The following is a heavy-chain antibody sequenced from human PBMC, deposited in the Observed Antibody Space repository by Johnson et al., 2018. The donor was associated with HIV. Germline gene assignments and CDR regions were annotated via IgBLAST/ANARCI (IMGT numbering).Heavy chain of an antibody. CDR1: GFTFSSYA. Sequence: QVQLVESGGGVVQPGRSLRLSCAASGFTFSSYAMHWVRQAPGKGLEWVAVISYDGSNKYYADSVKGRFTISRDNSKNTLYLQMNSLRAEDTAVYYCATWAPDAFDIWGQGTMVTVSS. CDR2: ISYDGSNK. D-gene: IGHD7-27*01. CDR3: ATWAPDAFDI. J-gene: IGHJ3*02. V-gene: IGHV3-30*04.